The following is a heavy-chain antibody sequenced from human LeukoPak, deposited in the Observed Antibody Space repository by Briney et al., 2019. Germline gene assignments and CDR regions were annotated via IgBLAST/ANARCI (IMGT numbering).Heavy chain of an antibody. V-gene: IGHV4-34*01. D-gene: IGHD3-9*01. CDR3: ATANGYDTLNWFEP. CDR2: INHSGST. Sequence: SETLSLTCAVYGGSFSGYYWSWIRQPPGHGLEWIGEINHSGSTNYNPSLKIRVTISVDTSKNQFSLKLSSVTAADTAVYYCATANGYDTLNWFEPWGQGTLVTVSS. J-gene: IGHJ5*02. CDR1: GGSFSGYY.